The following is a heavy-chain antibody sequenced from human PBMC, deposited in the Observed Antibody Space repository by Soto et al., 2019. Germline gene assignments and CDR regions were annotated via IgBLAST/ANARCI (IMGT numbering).Heavy chain of an antibody. D-gene: IGHD2-15*01. J-gene: IGHJ6*02. CDR2: INHSGST. V-gene: IGHV4-34*01. CDR1: GGSFSGYY. Sequence: QVQLQQWGAGLLKPSETLSLTCAVYGGSFSGYYWSWIRQPPGKGLEWIGEINHSGSTNYNPSLMQRVTISVDTPKNQFSLKLSSVTAADTAVYYCARVGGGYCSGGSCYSRGPPNYYYYYGMDVWGQGTTVTVSS. CDR3: ARVGGGYCSGGSCYSRGPPNYYYYYGMDV.